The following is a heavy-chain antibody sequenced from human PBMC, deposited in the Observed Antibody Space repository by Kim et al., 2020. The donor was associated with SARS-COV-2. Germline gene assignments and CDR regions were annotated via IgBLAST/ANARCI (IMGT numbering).Heavy chain of an antibody. Sequence: TYYNPSLKSRVTISVDTSKNQFSLKLSAVTAADTAVYYCAREGYETPFDYWGQGTLVTVSS. CDR3: AREGYETPFDY. V-gene: IGHV4-31*02. D-gene: IGHD5-12*01. CDR2: T. J-gene: IGHJ4*02.